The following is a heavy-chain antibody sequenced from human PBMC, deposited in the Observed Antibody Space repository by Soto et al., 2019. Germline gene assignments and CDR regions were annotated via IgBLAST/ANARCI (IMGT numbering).Heavy chain of an antibody. D-gene: IGHD5-12*01. CDR1: GFTFSSFA. J-gene: IGHJ4*02. Sequence: GGSLRLSCAASGFTFSSFALHWVRQAPRKGLEYISGVRGNGDPPFYADSVKGRFTISRDNSQKTFYLQMTALNVDDTAVYYCVESRGGNNFDFFDWGQGTLVTVSS. CDR2: VRGNGDPP. CDR3: VESRGGNNFDFFD. V-gene: IGHV3-64D*06.